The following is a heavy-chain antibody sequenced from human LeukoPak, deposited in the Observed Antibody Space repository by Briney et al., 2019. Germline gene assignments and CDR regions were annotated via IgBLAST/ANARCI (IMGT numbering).Heavy chain of an antibody. Sequence: SETLSLTCTVSGGSISSSKYYWGWIRQPPGKGLEWIGTIFNSGSTHYNPSLKSRVTISVDTSKNQFSLNLSSVTAADTAVYYCAKDDAWGRYQHWGQGTLVTVSS. CDR1: GGSISSSKYY. V-gene: IGHV4-39*02. CDR2: IFNSGST. CDR3: AKDDAWGRYQH. D-gene: IGHD3-16*01. J-gene: IGHJ1*01.